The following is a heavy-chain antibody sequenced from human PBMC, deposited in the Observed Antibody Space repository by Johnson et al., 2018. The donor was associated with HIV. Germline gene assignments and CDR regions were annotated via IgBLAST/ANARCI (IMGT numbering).Heavy chain of an antibody. J-gene: IGHJ3*02. V-gene: IGHV3-20*04. CDR2: INWNGGST. CDR1: GFTFDDYG. CDR3: ARGSYYYSSCDAFYI. Sequence: VQLVESGGGLIQPGGSLRLSCSAYGFTFDDYGINWVRQAPGRGLEWVSGINWNGGSTGYADSVKGRFTISRDNSKNTVYLQMNSLRAEDTAVYYCARGSYYYSSCDAFYIWGQGTMVTVSS. D-gene: IGHD3-22*01.